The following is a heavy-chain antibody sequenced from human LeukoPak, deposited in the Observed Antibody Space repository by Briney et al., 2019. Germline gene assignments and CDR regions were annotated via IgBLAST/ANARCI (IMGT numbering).Heavy chain of an antibody. D-gene: IGHD2-2*01. V-gene: IGHV3-7*01. CDR1: GFTFSSYW. CDR3: AREAGGSSH. J-gene: IGHJ4*02. Sequence: GGSLRLSCGASGFTFSSYWMSWARQAPGKGLEWVANIKQDGSEKYYVDSVKGRFTISRDNAKKSLYLQMNSLRAEDTAVYYCAREAGGSSHWGQGTLVTVSS. CDR2: IKQDGSEK.